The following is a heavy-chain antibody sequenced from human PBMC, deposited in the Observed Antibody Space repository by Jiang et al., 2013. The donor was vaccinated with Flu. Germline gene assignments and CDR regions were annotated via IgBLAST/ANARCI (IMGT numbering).Heavy chain of an antibody. J-gene: IGHJ4*02. CDR3: GKGPGSMVRGVIIY. D-gene: IGHD3-10*01. CDR2: ISGSGDNT. CDR1: GFTFSNYA. V-gene: IGHV3-23*01. Sequence: VQLLESGGGLVQPGGSLRLSCAASGFTFSNYAMIWVRQAPGKGLEWVSGISGSGDNTIDADSVKGRFTISRDNSKHTLYLQMNSLRAEDTAVYYCGKGPGSMVRGVIIYWGQGTLVTVSS.